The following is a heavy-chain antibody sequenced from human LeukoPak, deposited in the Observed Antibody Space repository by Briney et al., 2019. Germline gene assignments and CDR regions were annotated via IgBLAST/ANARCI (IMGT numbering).Heavy chain of an antibody. Sequence: ASVKVSCKASGYTFTSYGISWVRQAPGQGLEWMGWISAYNGNTNYAQKLQGRVTMTTDTSTSTAYMELRSLRSDDTAVYYCAGAVGATPRAPLDYWGQGTLVTVSS. V-gene: IGHV1-18*01. CDR3: AGAVGATPRAPLDY. J-gene: IGHJ4*02. CDR2: ISAYNGNT. CDR1: GYTFTSYG. D-gene: IGHD1-26*01.